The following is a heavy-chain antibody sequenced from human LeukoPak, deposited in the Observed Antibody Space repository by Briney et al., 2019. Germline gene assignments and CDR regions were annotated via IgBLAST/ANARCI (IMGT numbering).Heavy chain of an antibody. CDR2: IYPLGTT. J-gene: IGHJ3*02. D-gene: IGHD6-19*01. CDR1: GDSVNSGAYY. V-gene: IGHV4-61*02. Sequence: PSETLSLTCTVSGDSVNSGAYYWSWLRQPAGKEPEWIGRIYPLGTTNYNPSLKSRVAISVDASKNQFSLKLSSVTAADTAVYYCAREIVAGLGVSFDIWGQGTMVTVSS. CDR3: AREIVAGLGVSFDI.